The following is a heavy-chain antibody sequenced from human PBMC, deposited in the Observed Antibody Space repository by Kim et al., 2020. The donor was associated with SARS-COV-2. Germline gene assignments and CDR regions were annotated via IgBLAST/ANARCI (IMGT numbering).Heavy chain of an antibody. CDR3: AKDTTDSYGFPWYFDY. J-gene: IGHJ4*02. CDR2: ISWNSGSI. V-gene: IGHV3-9*01. D-gene: IGHD5-18*01. CDR1: GFTFDDYA. Sequence: GGSLRLSCAASGFTFDDYAMHWVRQAPGKGLEWVSGISWNSGSIGYADSVKGRFTISRDNAKNSLYLQMNSLRAEDTALYYCAKDTTDSYGFPWYFDYWGQGTLVTVSS.